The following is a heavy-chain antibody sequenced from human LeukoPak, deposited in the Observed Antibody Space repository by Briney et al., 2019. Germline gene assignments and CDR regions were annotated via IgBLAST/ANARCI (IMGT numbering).Heavy chain of an antibody. CDR1: GFTFSSHW. CDR3: ARDRWLVRYRYFDY. D-gene: IGHD6-19*01. J-gene: IGHJ4*02. V-gene: IGHV3-21*01. Sequence: GGSLRLSCAASGFTFSSHWMSWVRQAPGKGLEWVSSISSSSSYIYYADSVKGRFTISRDNAKNSLYLQMNSLRAEDTAVYYCARDRWLVRYRYFDYWGQGTLVTVSS. CDR2: ISSSSSYI.